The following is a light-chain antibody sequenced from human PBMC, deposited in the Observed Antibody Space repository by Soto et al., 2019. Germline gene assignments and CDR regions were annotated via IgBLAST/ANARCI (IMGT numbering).Light chain of an antibody. CDR3: QHYNDWPPWT. J-gene: IGKJ1*01. CDR1: QSVSSY. V-gene: IGKV3-15*01. Sequence: EIVMTQSPATLSVSPGERATLSCRASQSVSSYLAWYQQKPGQAPRLLIYGASTRATGIPARFSGSGSGTEFTLSISSLQSEEFAVYYCQHYNDWPPWTFGQGNKVEIK. CDR2: GAS.